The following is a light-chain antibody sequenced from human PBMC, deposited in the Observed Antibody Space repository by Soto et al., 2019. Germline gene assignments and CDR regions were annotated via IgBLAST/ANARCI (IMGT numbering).Light chain of an antibody. CDR2: EVS. CDR1: SSDVGGYNY. V-gene: IGLV2-14*01. J-gene: IGLJ3*02. Sequence: QSALTQPASVSGSPGQSITISCTGSSSDVGGYNYVSWYQQHPGKVAKLIIYEVSNRPSGVTNRFSGSKSGNTASLTISGLQAEDEADYYCTSYTSSSLWLFGGGTKLTVL. CDR3: TSYTSSSLWL.